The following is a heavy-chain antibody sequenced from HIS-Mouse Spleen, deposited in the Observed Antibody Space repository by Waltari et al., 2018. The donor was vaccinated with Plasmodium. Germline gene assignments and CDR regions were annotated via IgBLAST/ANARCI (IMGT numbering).Heavy chain of an antibody. D-gene: IGHD3-3*01. Sequence: QVQLPQWGAGLLKPSETLSLTCAVYGGSFRGYYWSWIRQPQGKGLEWIGEINHSGSTNYNPSLKSRVTISVDTSKNQFSLKLSSVTAADTAVYYCARVTSSGVYWYFDLWGRGTLVTVSS. CDR3: ARVTSSGVYWYFDL. V-gene: IGHV4-34*02. CDR2: INHSGST. CDR1: GGSFRGYY. J-gene: IGHJ2*01.